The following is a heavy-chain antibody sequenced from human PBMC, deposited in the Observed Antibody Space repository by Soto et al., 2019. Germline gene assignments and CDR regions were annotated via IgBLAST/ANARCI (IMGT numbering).Heavy chain of an antibody. CDR2: IRSKANSYAT. Sequence: PVGSLRLSCAASWFTFSGSAMHWVRQASGKGLEWVGRIRSKANSYATAYAASVKGRFTISRDDSKNTAYLQMNSLKTEDTAVYYCTQLEYQLPHWGQGTLVTVSS. CDR1: WFTFSGSA. J-gene: IGHJ4*02. D-gene: IGHD2-2*01. V-gene: IGHV3-73*01. CDR3: TQLEYQLPH.